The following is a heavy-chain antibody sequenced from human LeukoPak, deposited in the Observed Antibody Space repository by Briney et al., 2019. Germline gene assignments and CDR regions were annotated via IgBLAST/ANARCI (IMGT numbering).Heavy chain of an antibody. J-gene: IGHJ4*02. V-gene: IGHV4-59*12. Sequence: SSETLSLTCTVSSGSISSYYWSWIRQPPGKGLEWIGYINYIGSTRYSPSLKSRVTISVDRSKSQFFLKLSSVTAADTAVYYCARDCSGGSCYDYWGQGTLVTVSS. CDR3: ARDCSGGSCYDY. D-gene: IGHD2-15*01. CDR1: SGSISSYY. CDR2: INYIGST.